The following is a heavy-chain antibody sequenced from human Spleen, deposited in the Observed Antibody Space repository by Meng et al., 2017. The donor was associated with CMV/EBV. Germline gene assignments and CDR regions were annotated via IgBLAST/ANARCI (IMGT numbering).Heavy chain of an antibody. Sequence: SETLSLTCTVSGGSISSYYWSWIRQPPGKGLEYIGYIYYSGSTNYNPSLKSRVTISVDTSKNQFSLKLSSVTAADTAVYYCARDIAGSTSCYDYWGQGTLVTVSS. V-gene: IGHV4-59*12. CDR1: GGSISSYY. J-gene: IGHJ4*02. D-gene: IGHD2-2*01. CDR3: ARDIAGSTSCYDY. CDR2: IYYSGST.